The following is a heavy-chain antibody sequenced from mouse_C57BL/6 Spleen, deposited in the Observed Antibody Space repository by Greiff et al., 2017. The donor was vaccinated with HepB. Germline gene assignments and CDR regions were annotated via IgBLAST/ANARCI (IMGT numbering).Heavy chain of an antibody. CDR1: GYTFTSYG. J-gene: IGHJ4*01. CDR2: IYPRSGNT. Sequence: QVQLKESGAELARPGASVKLSCKASGYTFTSYGISWVKQRTGQGLEWIGEIYPRSGNTYYNEKFKGKATLTADKSSSTAYMELRSLTSEDSAVYFCAREGLREGAMDYWGQGTSVTVSS. CDR3: AREGLREGAMDY. V-gene: IGHV1-81*01. D-gene: IGHD1-1*01.